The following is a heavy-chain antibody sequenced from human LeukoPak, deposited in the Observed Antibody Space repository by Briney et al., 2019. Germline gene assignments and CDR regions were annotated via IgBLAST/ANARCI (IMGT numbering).Heavy chain of an antibody. CDR1: GYIFTSYD. V-gene: IGHV1-8*01. D-gene: IGHD3-22*01. CDR2: MNPNSGNT. Sequence: ASVKVSCKASGYIFTSYDINWVRQATGQGLEWMGWMNPNSGNTGYAQKFQGRVAMTRSTLISTAYMELNSLRPEDTAVYYCARVEFSSGYSHIYWGQGTLVTVSS. CDR3: ARVEFSSGYSHIY. J-gene: IGHJ4*02.